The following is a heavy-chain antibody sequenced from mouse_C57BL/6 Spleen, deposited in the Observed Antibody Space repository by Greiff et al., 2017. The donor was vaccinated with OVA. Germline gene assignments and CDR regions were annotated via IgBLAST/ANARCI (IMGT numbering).Heavy chain of an antibody. V-gene: IGHV3-6*01. CDR1: GYSITSGYY. CDR2: ISYDGSN. CDR3: ASLYDGYYGFDY. J-gene: IGHJ2*01. Sequence: EVKLVESGPGLVKPSQSLSLTCSVTGYSITSGYYWNWIRQFPGNKLEWMGYISYDGSNNYNPSLKNRISITRDTSKNQFFLKLNSVTTEDTATYYCASLYDGYYGFDYWGQGTTLTVSS. D-gene: IGHD2-3*01.